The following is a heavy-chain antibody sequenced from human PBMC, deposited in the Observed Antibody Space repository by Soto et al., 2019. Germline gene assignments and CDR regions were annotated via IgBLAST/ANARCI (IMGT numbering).Heavy chain of an antibody. V-gene: IGHV1-69*06. D-gene: IGHD2-2*01. Sequence: SVKVSCKASGGTFSSYAISWVRQAPVQGLEWMGGIIPIFGTANYAQKFQGRVTITADKSTSTAYMELSSLRSEDTAVYYCASGLRIVPAAIENYYYGMDVWGQGTTVTVSS. CDR2: IIPIFGTA. J-gene: IGHJ6*02. CDR1: GGTFSSYA. CDR3: ASGLRIVPAAIENYYYGMDV.